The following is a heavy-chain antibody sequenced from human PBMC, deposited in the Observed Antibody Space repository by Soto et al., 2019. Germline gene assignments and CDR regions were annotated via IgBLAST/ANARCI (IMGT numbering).Heavy chain of an antibody. CDR2: IYGGLTT. V-gene: IGHV3-53*01. CDR1: GLTVSSTY. J-gene: IGHJ6*02. Sequence: GGSLRLSCAASGLTVSSTYMTWVRQAPGKGLEWVSVIYGGLTTSYADSVKGRFTISRDNSKNTLFLQMNSLRAEDTAVYYCARDRIEAAGTPRFNYYYGMDVWGQGTTVTVSS. CDR3: ARDRIEAAGTPRFNYYYGMDV. D-gene: IGHD6-13*01.